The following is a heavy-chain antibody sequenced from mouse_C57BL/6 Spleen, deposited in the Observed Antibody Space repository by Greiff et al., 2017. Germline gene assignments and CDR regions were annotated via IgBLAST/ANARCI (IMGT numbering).Heavy chain of an antibody. CDR1: GYTFTSYW. Sequence: QVQLQQPGAELVKPGASVKMSCKASGYTFTSYWITWVKQRPGQGLEWIGDIYPGSGSTNYNEKFKSKATLTVDTSSSTAYMQLSSLTSEDSAVYYCAREKDYDGYPAWFAYWGQGTLVTVSA. D-gene: IGHD2-3*01. CDR2: IYPGSGST. CDR3: AREKDYDGYPAWFAY. V-gene: IGHV1-55*01. J-gene: IGHJ3*01.